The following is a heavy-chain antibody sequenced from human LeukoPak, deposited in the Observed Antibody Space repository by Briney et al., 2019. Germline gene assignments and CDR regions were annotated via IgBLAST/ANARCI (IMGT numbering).Heavy chain of an antibody. Sequence: GGSLRLSCIASGFTFNNYWMTWVRQAPGKGLEWVAHIKQDGSEKYHVDSVRGRFTISRDNAKNTLYLQMNSLRAEDTALYYCARYFCTDTGGCSLFAHWGQGTLVTVSS. CDR1: GFTFNNYW. J-gene: IGHJ4*02. D-gene: IGHD2-8*02. CDR3: ARYFCTDTGGCSLFAH. V-gene: IGHV3-7*01. CDR2: IKQDGSEK.